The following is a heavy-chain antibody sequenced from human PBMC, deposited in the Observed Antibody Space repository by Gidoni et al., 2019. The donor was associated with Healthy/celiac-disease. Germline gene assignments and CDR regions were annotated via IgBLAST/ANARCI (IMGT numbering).Heavy chain of an antibody. CDR1: GYTFTSYG. V-gene: IGHV1-18*01. CDR3: ARDDHRIAAAGPSRGFDP. D-gene: IGHD6-13*01. CDR2: ISAYNGNT. J-gene: IGHJ5*02. Sequence: QVQLVQSGAEVKKPGASVKVSCKASGYTFTSYGISWVRQAPGQGLEWMGWISAYNGNTNYAQKLQDRVTMTTDTSTSTAYMELRSLRSDDTAVYYCARDDHRIAAAGPSRGFDPWGQGTLVTVSS.